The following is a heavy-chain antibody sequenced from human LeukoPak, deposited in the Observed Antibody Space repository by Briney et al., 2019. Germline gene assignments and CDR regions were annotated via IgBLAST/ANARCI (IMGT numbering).Heavy chain of an antibody. CDR3: ARGGRYGSGNWFDP. CDR2: INHSGST. D-gene: IGHD3-10*01. V-gene: IGHV4-34*01. Sequence: PSETLSLTCAVYGGSFSGYYWSWIRQPPGKGLEWIGEINHSGSTNYNPSLKSRVTISVDTSKNQFSLKLSSVTAADTAVYYCARGGRYGSGNWFDPWGQGTLVTVSS. J-gene: IGHJ5*02. CDR1: GGSFSGYY.